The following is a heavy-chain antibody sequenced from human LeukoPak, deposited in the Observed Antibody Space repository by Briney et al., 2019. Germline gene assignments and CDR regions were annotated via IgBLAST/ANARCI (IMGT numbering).Heavy chain of an antibody. Sequence: PGGSLRLSCAGSGFTFSSYWMHWVRQTPGKGLVWVSRINSDGSDTSYADSVKGRFTISRDNAKNTLYLQMNSLRAEDTAVYYCARGLVGVTRPGFDSWGQGPLVTVSS. CDR3: ARGLVGVTRPGFDS. J-gene: IGHJ4*02. V-gene: IGHV3-74*01. CDR1: GFTFSSYW. D-gene: IGHD1-26*01. CDR2: INSDGSDT.